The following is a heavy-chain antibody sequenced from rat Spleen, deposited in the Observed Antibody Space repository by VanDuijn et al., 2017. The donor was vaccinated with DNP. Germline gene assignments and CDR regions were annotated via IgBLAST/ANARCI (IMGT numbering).Heavy chain of an antibody. V-gene: IGHV5-20*01. CDR2: ISYDGGST. CDR1: GFTFSDYY. CDR3: TTDALPGEAMDA. D-gene: IGHD1-4*01. Sequence: EVQLVESGGGLVQPGRSLKLSCAASGFTFSDYYMAWVRQAPTKGLEWVASISYDGGSTYYRDSVMGRFTISRDNAKSSLYLQMDSLRSEDTATYYCTTDALPGEAMDAWGQGTSVTVSS. J-gene: IGHJ4*01.